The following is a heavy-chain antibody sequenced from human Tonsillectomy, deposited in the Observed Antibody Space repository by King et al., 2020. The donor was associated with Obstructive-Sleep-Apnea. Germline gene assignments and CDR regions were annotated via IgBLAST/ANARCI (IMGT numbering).Heavy chain of an antibody. J-gene: IGHJ4*02. V-gene: IGHV2-70*15. CDR3: ARINGGVLNGFDF. CDR2: IDWDDDE. Sequence: QLTLKESGPALVKPTQTLTLTCTFSGFSLSTSGMCVNWIRQPPGKALEWLARIDWDDDEYYSTSLRSRLTISKDTSKNQVVLTMTNMEPMDTGTYYCARINGGVLNGFDFWDQGTLVTVSS. CDR1: GFSLSTSGMC. D-gene: IGHD4/OR15-4a*01.